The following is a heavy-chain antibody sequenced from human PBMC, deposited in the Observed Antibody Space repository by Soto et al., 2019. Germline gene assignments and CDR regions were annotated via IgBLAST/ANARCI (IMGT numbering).Heavy chain of an antibody. CDR3: ARGPDRYYFDY. CDR2: IYYSGST. V-gene: IGHV4-59*01. Sequence: NPSETLSLTCTVSGVSIVTYYWSWIRQPPGKALEWIGYIYYSGSTNYNPSLKSRVTISVDTSKNQFSLKLTSVTAADTAVYYCARGPDRYYFDYWGQGTLVTVSS. J-gene: IGHJ4*02. CDR1: GVSIVTYY.